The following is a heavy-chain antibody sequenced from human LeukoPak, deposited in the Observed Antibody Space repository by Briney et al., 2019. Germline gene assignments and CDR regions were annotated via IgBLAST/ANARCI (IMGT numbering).Heavy chain of an antibody. CDR1: GFTFSGYS. V-gene: IGHV3-64D*09. CDR2: ISSSGDST. J-gene: IGHJ4*02. CDR3: VHDGMAVAFTALLDD. Sequence: GGSLRLSCSASGFTFSGYSMSWVRQAPGKGLEYVSAISSSGDSTYHADSLKGRITISRDNSKNTLYLQMSSLRPEDAGVYNCVHDGMAVAFTALLDDWGQGILVTVSS. D-gene: IGHD6-19*01.